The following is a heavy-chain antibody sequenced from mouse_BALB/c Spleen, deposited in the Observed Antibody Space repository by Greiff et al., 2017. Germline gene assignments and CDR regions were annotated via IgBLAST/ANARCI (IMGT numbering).Heavy chain of an antibody. CDR2: ISYSGST. V-gene: IGHV3-2*02. CDR1: GYSITSDYA. CDR3: AGTGYFYAMDY. J-gene: IGHJ4*01. D-gene: IGHD2-3*01. Sequence: VQLQQSGPGLVKPSQSLSLTCTVTGYSITSDYAWNWIRQFPGNKLEWMGYISYSGSTSYNPSLKSRISITRDTSKNQFFLQLNSVTTEDTATYYCAGTGYFYAMDYWGQGTSVTVSS.